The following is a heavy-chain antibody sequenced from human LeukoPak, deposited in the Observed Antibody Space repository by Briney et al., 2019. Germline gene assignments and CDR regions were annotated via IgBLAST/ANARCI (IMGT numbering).Heavy chain of an antibody. CDR3: VRFALSSSLDH. Sequence: GESLKISCKISGYRLTNNWIGWVRQVPGKGLEWMGLIYPGYSDAKYSPSFQGQVTLSVDTSIRTAYLQLGGLRASDTAIYYCVRFALSSSLDHWGQGTLVTVSS. J-gene: IGHJ5*02. CDR1: GYRLTNNW. V-gene: IGHV5-51*01. CDR2: IYPGYSDA. D-gene: IGHD6-13*01.